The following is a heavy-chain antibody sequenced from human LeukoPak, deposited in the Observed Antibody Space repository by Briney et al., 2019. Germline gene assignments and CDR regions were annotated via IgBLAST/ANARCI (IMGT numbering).Heavy chain of an antibody. CDR3: AKETPYDYVWGSYDY. Sequence: GTSLRLSCAASGFTFKNYGVHWVRQAPGKGLEWVSAISGSGGSTYYADSVKGRFTISRDNSKNTLYLQMNSLRAEDTAVYYCAKETPYDYVWGSYDYWGQGTLVTVSS. CDR2: ISGSGGST. J-gene: IGHJ4*02. CDR1: GFTFKNYG. D-gene: IGHD3-16*01. V-gene: IGHV3-23*01.